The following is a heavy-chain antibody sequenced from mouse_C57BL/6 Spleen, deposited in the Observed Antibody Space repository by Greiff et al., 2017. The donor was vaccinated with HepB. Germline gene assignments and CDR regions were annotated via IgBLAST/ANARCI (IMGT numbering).Heavy chain of an antibody. CDR2: IDPSDSYT. CDR1: GYTFTSYW. J-gene: IGHJ4*01. D-gene: IGHD4-1*01. V-gene: IGHV1-50*01. CDR3: ARTGTVSYAMDY. Sequence: VQLQQPGAELVKPGASVKLSCKASGYTFTSYWMQWVKQRPGQGLEWIGEIDPSDSYTNYNQKFKGKATLTVDTSSSTAYMQLSSLTSEDSAVYYCARTGTVSYAMDYWGQGTSVTVSS.